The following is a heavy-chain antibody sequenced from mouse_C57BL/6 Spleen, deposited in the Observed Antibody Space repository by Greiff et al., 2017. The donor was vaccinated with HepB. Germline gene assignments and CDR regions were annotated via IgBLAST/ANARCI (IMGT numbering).Heavy chain of an antibody. CDR3: ARRRGSSYEDY. V-gene: IGHV5-17*01. CDR2: ISSGSSTI. CDR1: GFTFSDYG. Sequence: DVHLVESGGGLVKPGGSLKLSCAASGFTFSDYGMHWVRQAPEKGLEWVAYISSGSSTIYYADTVKGRFTISRDNAKNTLFLQMTSLRSEDTAMYYCARRRGSSYEDYWGQGTTPTVSS. D-gene: IGHD1-1*01. J-gene: IGHJ2*01.